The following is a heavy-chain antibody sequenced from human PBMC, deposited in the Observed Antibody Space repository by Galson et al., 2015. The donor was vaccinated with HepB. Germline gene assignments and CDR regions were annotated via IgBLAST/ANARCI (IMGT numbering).Heavy chain of an antibody. CDR2: IWYDQSDI. CDR3: ARDGFDYGDYVFDY. V-gene: IGHV3-33*01. D-gene: IGHD4-17*01. CDR1: GFTLSSYG. J-gene: IGHJ4*02. Sequence: SLRLSCAASGFTLSSYGIHWVRQAPGKGLEWVAVIWYDQSDIYYADSVKGRFTISRDNSKNTLYLQMNSLRAEDTAVYYCARDGFDYGDYVFDYWGLGTLVTVSS.